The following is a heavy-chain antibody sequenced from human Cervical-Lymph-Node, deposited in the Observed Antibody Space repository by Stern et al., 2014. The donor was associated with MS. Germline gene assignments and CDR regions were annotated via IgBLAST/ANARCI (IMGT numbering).Heavy chain of an antibody. J-gene: IGHJ5*02. D-gene: IGHD4-17*01. Sequence: VQLVQSGAEVKKPGSSVNVSCKASGGKFRSSFAVTWVRQAPGQGLEWMGRIIPIIGLANYAQKFQTRLTITADKSTSTVYMELSSLTSEDTALYYCARGIVTNRPASTLHNLFDPWGQGTLVTVSS. CDR2: IIPIIGLA. CDR1: GGKFRSSFA. V-gene: IGHV1-69*09. CDR3: ARGIVTNRPASTLHNLFDP.